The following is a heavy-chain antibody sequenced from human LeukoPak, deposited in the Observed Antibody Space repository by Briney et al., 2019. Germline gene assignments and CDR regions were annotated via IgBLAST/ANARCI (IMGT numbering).Heavy chain of an antibody. J-gene: IGHJ4*02. CDR2: MYYSGTT. CDR1: GGSITSYY. V-gene: IGHV4-59*01. D-gene: IGHD6-19*01. CDR3: ASARLRGSGWLDY. Sequence: SETLSPTCTVSGGSITSYYRSWIRQSPGKGLEWIGFMYYSGTTNYNPSLKSRVTISVDTSKNQFSLKLSSVTAADTAVYYCASARLRGSGWLDYWGQGTLVTVSS.